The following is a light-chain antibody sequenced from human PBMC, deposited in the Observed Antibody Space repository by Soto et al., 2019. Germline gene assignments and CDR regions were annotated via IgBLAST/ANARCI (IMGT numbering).Light chain of an antibody. V-gene: IGKV3-15*01. CDR2: GAS. Sequence: EIVMTQSPATLSVSPGERVTLSCRASQSVSRNLAWYQQKPGQAPRLLGYGASTRATGIPARFSGSGSGTEFILTISSLQSEDFAVYYCQQYHKWPLTFGGGTKVEV. CDR3: QQYHKWPLT. CDR1: QSVSRN. J-gene: IGKJ4*01.